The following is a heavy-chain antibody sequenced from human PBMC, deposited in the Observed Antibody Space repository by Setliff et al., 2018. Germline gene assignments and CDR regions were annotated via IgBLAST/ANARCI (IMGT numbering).Heavy chain of an antibody. CDR2: IYYSGSN. CDR3: ARGDSFYYFMDV. J-gene: IGHJ6*03. Sequence: TSETLSLTCVVSGVTISSASYHWHWIRQRPGKGLVWIGYIYYSGSNHYSPSLKRRLTISVNTSKNHFSLKLNPVTAADTAVYYCARGDSFYYFMDVWGKGTTVTVSS. CDR1: GVTISSASYH. V-gene: IGHV4-31*02.